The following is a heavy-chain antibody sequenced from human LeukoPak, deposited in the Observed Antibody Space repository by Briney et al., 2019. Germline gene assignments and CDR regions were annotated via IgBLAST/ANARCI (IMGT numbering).Heavy chain of an antibody. Sequence: PSETLSLTCSVSGGSISSSNYYWGWIRQPPGKGLEWIGSIYYSGSTYYNAPLKSRVSISVDTSKNQFSLRLTSVTAADTAVYYCARAPEYGLYYFDYWGQGTLVTVSS. J-gene: IGHJ4*02. CDR3: ARAPEYGLYYFDY. CDR1: GGSISSSNYY. CDR2: IYYSGST. D-gene: IGHD1-14*01. V-gene: IGHV4-39*07.